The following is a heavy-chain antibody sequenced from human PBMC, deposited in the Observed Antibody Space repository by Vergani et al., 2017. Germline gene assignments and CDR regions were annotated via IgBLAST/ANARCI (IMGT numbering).Heavy chain of an antibody. J-gene: IGHJ5*02. CDR3: ARDGSSYWNNWFDP. CDR2: IYYSGST. D-gene: IGHD6-6*01. Sequence: QVQLQESGPGLVKPSQTLSLTCTVSGGSISSGGYYWSWIRQHPGKGLEWIGYIYYSGSTYYNPSLKSRVTISVDTSKNQFSLKLSSVTAADTAVYYCARDGSSYWNNWFDPWGQGTLVTGSS. CDR1: GGSISSGGYY. V-gene: IGHV4-31*03.